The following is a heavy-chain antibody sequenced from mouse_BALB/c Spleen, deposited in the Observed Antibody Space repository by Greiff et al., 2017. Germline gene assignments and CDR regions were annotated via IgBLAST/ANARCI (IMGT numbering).Heavy chain of an antibody. CDR3: ARAYYYGSSYGGYFDV. Sequence: EVMLVESGGGLVKPGGSLKLSCAASGFTFSSYAMSWVRQTPEKRLEWVASISSGGSTYYPDSVKGRFTISRDNARNILYLQMSSLRSEDTAMYYCARAYYYGSSYGGYFDVWGAGTTVTVSS. J-gene: IGHJ1*01. CDR2: ISSGGST. V-gene: IGHV5-6-5*01. D-gene: IGHD1-1*01. CDR1: GFTFSSYA.